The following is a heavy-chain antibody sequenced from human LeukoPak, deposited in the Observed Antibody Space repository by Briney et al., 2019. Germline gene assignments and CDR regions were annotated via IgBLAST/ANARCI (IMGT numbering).Heavy chain of an antibody. D-gene: IGHD4-11*01. CDR3: ARAPHYSNYGPYYYGMDV. CDR1: GFTFSDYY. J-gene: IGHJ6*02. V-gene: IGHV3-11*06. CDR2: ISSSSSYT. Sequence: GGSLRLSCAASGFTFSDYYMSWIRQAPGKGLEWVSYISSSSSYTNYADSVKGRCTISRDNAKNSLYLQMNSLRAEDTAVYYCARAPHYSNYGPYYYGMDVWGQGTTVTVSS.